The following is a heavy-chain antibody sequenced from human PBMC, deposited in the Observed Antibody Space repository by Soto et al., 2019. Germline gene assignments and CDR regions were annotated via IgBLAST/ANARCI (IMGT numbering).Heavy chain of an antibody. J-gene: IGHJ4*02. Sequence: QVQLQQWGAGLLKPSETLSLTCAVYGGSFSGYYWTWIRQPPGTGLEWAGEINHNGSTNYNPSLKRLVTISVDTSKTQFSLKLTSVTAADTAVYYCARDKITGLFDYWGQGTLVTVSS. CDR2: INHNGST. CDR3: ARDKITGLFDY. D-gene: IGHD2-8*02. CDR1: GGSFSGYY. V-gene: IGHV4-34*01.